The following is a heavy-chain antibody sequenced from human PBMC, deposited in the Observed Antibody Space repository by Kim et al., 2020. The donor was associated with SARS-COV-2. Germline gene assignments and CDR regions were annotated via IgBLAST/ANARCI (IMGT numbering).Heavy chain of an antibody. Sequence: KFQGRGTMTRDTSTNTVYMELSSLRSEDTAVYYCARDYGSGSQTAYYFDYWGQGTLVTVSS. CDR3: ARDYGSGSQTAYYFDY. J-gene: IGHJ4*02. D-gene: IGHD3-10*01. V-gene: IGHV1-46*01.